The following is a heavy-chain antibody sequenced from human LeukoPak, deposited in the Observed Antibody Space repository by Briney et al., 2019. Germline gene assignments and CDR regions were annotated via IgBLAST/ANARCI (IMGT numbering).Heavy chain of an antibody. D-gene: IGHD4-11*01. CDR3: ATLTVASTFDY. V-gene: IGHV3-48*03. CDR2: ISSSGATR. J-gene: IGHJ4*02. CDR1: GFAFSVYE. Sequence: GGSLRLSCAASGFAFSVYEMYWVRRAPGKGLEGISYISSSGATRYYAASVKGRFTISRDNAYNSLFLQMNSLRAEDTAVYYCATLTVASTFDYWGGGPRVSVS.